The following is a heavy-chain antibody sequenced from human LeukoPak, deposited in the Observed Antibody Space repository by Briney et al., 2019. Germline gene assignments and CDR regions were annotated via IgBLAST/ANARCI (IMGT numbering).Heavy chain of an antibody. Sequence: GGSLRLSCAASGFTFSSYAMSWVRRAPGKGLEWVSAISGSGGSTYYADSVKGRFTISRDNSKNTLYLQMNSLRAEDTAVYYCAKEDELRYFDWLLAAFDYWGQGTLVTVSS. V-gene: IGHV3-23*01. D-gene: IGHD3-9*01. CDR2: ISGSGGST. CDR1: GFTFSSYA. CDR3: AKEDELRYFDWLLAAFDY. J-gene: IGHJ4*02.